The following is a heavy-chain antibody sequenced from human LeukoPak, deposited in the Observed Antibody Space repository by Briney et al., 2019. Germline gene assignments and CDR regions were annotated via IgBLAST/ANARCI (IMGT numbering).Heavy chain of an antibody. CDR1: GGTFSSYA. Sequence: GASVKVSCKASGGTFSSYAISWVRQAPGQGLEWMGGIIPIFGTANYAQKFQGRVTITTDESTSTAYVELSSLRSEDTAVYYCAREVRDGYSIYYFDYWGQGTLVTVSS. J-gene: IGHJ4*02. CDR3: AREVRDGYSIYYFDY. CDR2: IIPIFGTA. V-gene: IGHV1-69*05. D-gene: IGHD5-24*01.